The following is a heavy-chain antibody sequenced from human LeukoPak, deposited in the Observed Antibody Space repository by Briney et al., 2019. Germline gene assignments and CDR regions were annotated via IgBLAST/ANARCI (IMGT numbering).Heavy chain of an antibody. CDR2: ISSSGSTI. D-gene: IGHD5-18*01. CDR1: GFTFSDYY. CDR3: ARDWEGYTAMDERG. V-gene: IGHV3-11*04. Sequence: PGGSLRLSCAASGFTFSDYYMSWIRQAPGKGLEWVSYISSSGSTIYYADSVKGRFTISRDNAKNSLYLQMNSLRAEDTAVYYCARDWEGYTAMDERGWGQGTLVTVSS. J-gene: IGHJ4*02.